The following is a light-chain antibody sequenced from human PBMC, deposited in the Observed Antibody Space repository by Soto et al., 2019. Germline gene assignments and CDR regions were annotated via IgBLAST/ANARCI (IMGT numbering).Light chain of an antibody. J-gene: IGKJ4*01. CDR3: QQYNEWPLT. CDR1: ESVNSN. CDR2: GAS. Sequence: ETVLTQSPGTLSLSPGGRATFSCRASESVNSNYLAWYQQKPGQAPRLLIYGASTRATGIPATFSGSGSGTEFTLTITSLQSEDFAVYYCQQYNEWPLTLGGGTKVDIK. V-gene: IGKV3-15*01.